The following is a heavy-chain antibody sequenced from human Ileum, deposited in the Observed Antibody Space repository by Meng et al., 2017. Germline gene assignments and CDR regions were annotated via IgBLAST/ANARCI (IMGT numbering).Heavy chain of an antibody. D-gene: IGHD5-18*01. J-gene: IGHJ5*02. CDR1: GFTVSSYY. CDR3: ARMGGYTYTYWFDP. V-gene: IGHV3-66*02. CDR2: IYTGGAT. Sequence: EVQLVESGGGLVQPGGSLRLSCAASGFTVSSYYMSWLRRAPGKGLEWVSVIYTGGATYYADSVKGRFTISRDNSENTLYLQMNSLRAEDTAVYYCARMGGYTYTYWFDPWGQGTLVTVSS.